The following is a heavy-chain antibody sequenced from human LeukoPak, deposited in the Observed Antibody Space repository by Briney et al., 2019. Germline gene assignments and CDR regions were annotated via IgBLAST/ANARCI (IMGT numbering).Heavy chain of an antibody. J-gene: IGHJ4*02. Sequence: PGRSLRLSCAASEFTFSSYSMNWVREAPAKGLEWVSSISSSSSYIYYADSVKGRFTISRDNAKNSLYLQMNSLRAEDTAVYYCARVPGCSSSWFDYWGQGTLVTVSS. CDR2: ISSSSSYI. CDR3: ARVPGCSSSWFDY. V-gene: IGHV3-21*01. CDR1: EFTFSSYS. D-gene: IGHD6-13*01.